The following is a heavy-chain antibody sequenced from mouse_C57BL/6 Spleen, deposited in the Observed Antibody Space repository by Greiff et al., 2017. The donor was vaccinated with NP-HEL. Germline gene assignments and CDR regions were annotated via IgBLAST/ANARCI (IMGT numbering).Heavy chain of an antibody. D-gene: IGHD3-2*02. Sequence: QVQLQQSGAELAKPGASVKLSCKASGYTFTRYWMHWVKQRPGHGLEWIGYITPSSGYTKYNQKFKDKATLTADKSSSTAYMQLSSLTYEDSAVYYCAREDSSGFFDYWGQGTTLTVSS. CDR2: ITPSSGYT. V-gene: IGHV1-7*01. CDR1: GYTFTRYW. J-gene: IGHJ2*01. CDR3: AREDSSGFFDY.